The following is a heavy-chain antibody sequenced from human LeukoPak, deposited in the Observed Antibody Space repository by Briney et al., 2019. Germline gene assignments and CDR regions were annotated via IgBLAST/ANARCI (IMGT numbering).Heavy chain of an antibody. Sequence: PSETLSLTCAVYGGSFSGYYWSWIRQPPGKGLEWIGEINHSGSTNYNPSLKSRVTISVDTSKNQFSLKLSSVTAADTAVYYCARGPRLLWFGELLHAYYFDYWGQGTLVTVSS. CDR3: ARGPRLLWFGELLHAYYFDY. V-gene: IGHV4-34*01. CDR2: INHSGST. J-gene: IGHJ4*02. CDR1: GGSFSGYY. D-gene: IGHD3-10*01.